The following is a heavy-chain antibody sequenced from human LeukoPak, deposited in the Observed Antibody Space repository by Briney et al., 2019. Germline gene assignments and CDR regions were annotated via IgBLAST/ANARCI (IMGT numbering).Heavy chain of an antibody. D-gene: IGHD6-13*01. J-gene: IGHJ3*02. CDR1: GGSFSDYY. Sequence: SETLSLTCAVYGGSFSDYYWSWIRQPPGKGLEWIGEINHSGSSNYNPSLKSRVTISVDTSKNQFSLKLSSVTAADTAVYYCARDRAGDAFDIWGQGTMVTVSS. V-gene: IGHV4-34*01. CDR3: ARDRAGDAFDI. CDR2: INHSGSS.